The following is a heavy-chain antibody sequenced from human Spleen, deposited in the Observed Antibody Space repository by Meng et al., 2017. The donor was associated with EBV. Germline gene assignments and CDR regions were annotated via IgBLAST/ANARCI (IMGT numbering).Heavy chain of an antibody. CDR1: GFSLNSRGVA. Sequence: QLTLKESGPTLVRPTQTLTLTCTFSGFSLNSRGVAVGWVRQPPGKALEWLAMIFWDDDERYTTSLNSRLTITKDTSRNRVVLTMTNMAPVDTATYFCTHSVSTVTHFDFWGQGILVTVSS. CDR3: THSVSTVTHFDF. J-gene: IGHJ4*02. V-gene: IGHV2-5*02. D-gene: IGHD4-17*01. CDR2: IFWDDDE.